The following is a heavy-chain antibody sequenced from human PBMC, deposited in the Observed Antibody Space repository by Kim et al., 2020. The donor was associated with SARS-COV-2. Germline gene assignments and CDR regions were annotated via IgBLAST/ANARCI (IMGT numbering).Heavy chain of an antibody. CDR1: GYSLTQFS. CDR2: FDPTDGET. Sequence: ASVKVSCRLSGYSLTQFSMHWVRQTPGKGLGWLGGFDPTDGETIYAQKFQGRVTTTADTSIETAYMVLGSLRSEDSGVYFCAIRKANHYYYGMDVWGQGT. D-gene: IGHD3-10*01. CDR3: AIRKANHYYYGMDV. J-gene: IGHJ6*02. V-gene: IGHV1-24*01.